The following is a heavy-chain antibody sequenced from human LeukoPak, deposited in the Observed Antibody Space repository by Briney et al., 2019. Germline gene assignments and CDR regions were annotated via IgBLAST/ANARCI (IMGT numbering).Heavy chain of an antibody. D-gene: IGHD6-19*01. J-gene: IGHJ4*02. Sequence: ASVKVSCKASGYTFTGYYMHWVRQAPGQGLEWMGWINPNSGGTNYAQKFQGRVTMTRDTSISTAYMELSRLRSDDTAVYYCARVKPLRGSGWYAGGYFDYWGQGTLVTVSS. CDR2: INPNSGGT. CDR1: GYTFTGYY. CDR3: ARVKPLRGSGWYAGGYFDY. V-gene: IGHV1-2*02.